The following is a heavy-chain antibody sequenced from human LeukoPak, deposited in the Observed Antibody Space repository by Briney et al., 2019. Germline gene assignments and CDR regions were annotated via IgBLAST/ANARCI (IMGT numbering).Heavy chain of an antibody. Sequence: SVTLSLTCAVSGGSISSSRYYWGWIRQPPGKGLEWIGSVFYSGSSYYNPSLKSRVTISVDTSKNQFSLKLSSVTAADTAVYYCASIVVVITPGYFQHWGQGTLVTVSS. CDR3: ASIVVVITPGYFQH. D-gene: IGHD3-22*01. CDR1: GGSISSSRYY. CDR2: VFYSGSS. J-gene: IGHJ1*01. V-gene: IGHV4-39*01.